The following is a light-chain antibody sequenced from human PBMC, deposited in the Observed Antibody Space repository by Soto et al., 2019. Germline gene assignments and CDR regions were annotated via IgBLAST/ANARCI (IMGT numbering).Light chain of an antibody. J-gene: IGKJ1*01. Sequence: EIVLTQSPGTLSLSPGERATLSCRASQSVSSSYLAWYQQKPGQAPRLLIYGASSRATGIPDRFSGSGSGTDFTLTSSRLEPEDFAVYYCQQYGSSPWTFGQGTKV. V-gene: IGKV3-20*01. CDR3: QQYGSSPWT. CDR2: GAS. CDR1: QSVSSSY.